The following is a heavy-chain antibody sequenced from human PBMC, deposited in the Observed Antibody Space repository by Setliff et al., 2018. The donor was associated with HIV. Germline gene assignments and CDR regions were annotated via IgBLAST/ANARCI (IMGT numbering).Heavy chain of an antibody. CDR1: GASITSGICY. V-gene: IGHV4-61*02. Sequence: PSETLSLTCSVSGASITSGICYWAWIRQPAGKGLEFIGRVYFSGSTNYNPSLKSRVTISLDTSKNRFSLNLGSVTAADTAVYYCARGFGSLDPWGKGTLVTVSS. CDR2: VYFSGST. D-gene: IGHD1-26*01. CDR3: ARGFGSLDP. J-gene: IGHJ5*02.